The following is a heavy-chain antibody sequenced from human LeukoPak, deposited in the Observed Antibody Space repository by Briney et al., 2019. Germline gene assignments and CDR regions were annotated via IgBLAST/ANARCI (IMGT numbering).Heavy chain of an antibody. J-gene: IGHJ1*01. Sequence: PGGSLRLSCAASGFTFSSYAMHRVRQAPGKGLEWVAVISYDGSNKYYADSVKGRFTISRDNSKNTLYLQMNSLRAEDTAVYYCARAPLEWLVPGYFQHWGQGTLVTVSS. CDR1: GFTFSSYA. CDR2: ISYDGSNK. CDR3: ARAPLEWLVPGYFQH. V-gene: IGHV3-30-3*01. D-gene: IGHD6-19*01.